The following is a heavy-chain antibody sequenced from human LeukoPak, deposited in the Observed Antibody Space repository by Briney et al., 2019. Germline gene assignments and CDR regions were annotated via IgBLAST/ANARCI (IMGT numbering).Heavy chain of an antibody. Sequence: GGSLRLSCAASGFTFDDYAMHWVRQAPGKGLEWVSGISWNSGSIGYADSVKGRFTISRDNAKNSLYLQMNSLRAEDTALYYCAKEARIAAADAFDYWGQGTLVTVSS. CDR1: GFTFDDYA. J-gene: IGHJ4*02. CDR3: AKEARIAAADAFDY. V-gene: IGHV3-9*01. CDR2: ISWNSGSI. D-gene: IGHD6-13*01.